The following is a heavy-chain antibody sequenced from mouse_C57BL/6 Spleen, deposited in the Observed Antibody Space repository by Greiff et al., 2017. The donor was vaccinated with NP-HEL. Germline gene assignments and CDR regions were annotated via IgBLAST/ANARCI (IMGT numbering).Heavy chain of an antibody. CDR1: GFTFSDAW. Sequence: EVQLVESGGGLVQPGGSMKLSCAASGFTFSDAWMDWVRQSPEKGLEWVAEIRNKANNHTTYYAVSVKGRFTISRDDSKSRVYLQMNIIRAEYTGIYYCTRGDYGRTYYFDYWGQGTTLTVSS. CDR3: TRGDYGRTYYFDY. V-gene: IGHV6-6*01. J-gene: IGHJ2*01. CDR2: IRNKANNHTT. D-gene: IGHD1-1*01.